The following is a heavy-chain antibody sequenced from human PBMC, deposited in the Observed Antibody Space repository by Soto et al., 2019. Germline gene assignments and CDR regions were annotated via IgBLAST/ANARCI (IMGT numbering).Heavy chain of an antibody. CDR2: IVGSGGST. J-gene: IGHJ4*02. Sequence: EVQLLESGGGLVQPGGSLRLSCAASGFTFSSYAMSWVRQAPGKRLEWVSTIVGSGGSTYYADSVKGRFTISRDNSKNTGYLQINSLRAVRTAVYDCAREDTVADAPTCGYGGQGTLVTVSS. D-gene: IGHD5-12*01. CDR3: AREDTVADAPTCGY. V-gene: IGHV3-23*01. CDR1: GFTFSSYA.